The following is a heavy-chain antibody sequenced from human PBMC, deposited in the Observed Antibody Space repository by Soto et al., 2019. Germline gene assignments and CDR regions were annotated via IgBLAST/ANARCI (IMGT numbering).Heavy chain of an antibody. CDR3: ARDKAGSGSYYGSYYYYGMDV. Sequence: GGSLRLSCAASGFTFSSYAMHWVRQAPGKGLEWVAVISYDGSNKYYADSVKGRFTISRDNSKNTLYLQMNSLRAEDTAVYYCARDKAGSGSYYGSYYYYGMDVWGQGTTVTVSS. V-gene: IGHV3-30-3*01. D-gene: IGHD3-10*01. CDR2: ISYDGSNK. J-gene: IGHJ6*02. CDR1: GFTFSSYA.